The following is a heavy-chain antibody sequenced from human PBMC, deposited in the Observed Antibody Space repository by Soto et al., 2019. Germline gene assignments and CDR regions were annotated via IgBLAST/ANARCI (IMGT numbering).Heavy chain of an antibody. CDR2: IYWDDDK. CDR1: GFSLSTSGVG. Sequence: QITLKESGPTLVKPTQTLTLTCTFSGFSLSTSGVGVGWIRQPPGKALEWLALIYWDDDKRYSPSLKSRLTIXKXTXXIQVLLTITNMDPVDTATYYCAHVPRLRWYYGRAVWGHGTTVTVAS. V-gene: IGHV2-5*02. D-gene: IGHD5-12*01. CDR3: AHVPRLRWYYGRAV. J-gene: IGHJ6*02.